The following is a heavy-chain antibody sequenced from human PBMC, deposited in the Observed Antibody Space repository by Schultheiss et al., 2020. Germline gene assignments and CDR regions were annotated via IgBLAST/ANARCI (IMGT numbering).Heavy chain of an antibody. CDR1: GGSISSYY. D-gene: IGHD2-21*01. Sequence: SETLSLTCTVSGGSISSYYWSWIRQPPGKGLEWIGYVYYSGSSSYNPSLKSRVTISVDTSKNQFSLKLSSVTAADTAVYYCARGGVVIDGDAFDIWGQGTMVTVSS. CDR2: VYYSGSS. CDR3: ARGGVVIDGDAFDI. J-gene: IGHJ3*02. V-gene: IGHV4-59*12.